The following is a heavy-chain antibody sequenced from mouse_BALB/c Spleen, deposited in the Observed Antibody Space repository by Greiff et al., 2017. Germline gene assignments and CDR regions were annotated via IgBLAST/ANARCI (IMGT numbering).Heavy chain of an antibody. D-gene: IGHD1-1*01. J-gene: IGHJ2*01. CDR2: INSNGGST. V-gene: IGHV5-6-3*01. CDR3: ARDIYYYGRDYFDY. CDR1: GFTFSSYG. Sequence: EVQVVESGGGLVQPGGSLKLSCAASGFTFSSYGMSWVRQTPDKRLELVATINSNGGSTYYPDSVKGRFTISRDNAKNTLYLQMSSLKSEDTAMYYCARDIYYYGRDYFDYWGQGTTLTVSS.